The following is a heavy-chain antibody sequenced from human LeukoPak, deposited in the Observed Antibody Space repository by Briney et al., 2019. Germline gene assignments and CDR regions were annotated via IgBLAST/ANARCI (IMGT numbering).Heavy chain of an antibody. J-gene: IGHJ4*02. CDR3: ARGEGFDY. D-gene: IGHD1-26*01. CDR2: IYYSGST. CDR1: GGSISSSSYY. Sequence: SETLSLTCTVFGGSISSSSYYWGWIRQPPGKGLEWIGSIYYSGSTYYNPSLKSRVTISVDTSKNQFSLKLSSVTAADTAVYYCARGEGFDYWGQGTLVTVSS. V-gene: IGHV4-39*07.